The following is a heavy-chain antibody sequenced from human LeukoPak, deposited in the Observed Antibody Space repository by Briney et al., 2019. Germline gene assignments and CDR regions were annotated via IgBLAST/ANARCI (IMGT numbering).Heavy chain of an antibody. J-gene: IGHJ4*02. CDR2: ISWEGGST. D-gene: IGHD3-22*01. CDR1: GFTFDDYT. V-gene: IGHV3-43*01. CDR3: AKEGYYGRSGYYSKIFDY. Sequence: PGGSLRLSCAASGFTFDDYTMHWVRQAPGKGLEWVSLISWEGGSTYYADSVKGRFTISRDNSKNSLYLQMNSLRTEDTALYYCAKEGYYGRSGYYSKIFDYWGQGTLVTVSS.